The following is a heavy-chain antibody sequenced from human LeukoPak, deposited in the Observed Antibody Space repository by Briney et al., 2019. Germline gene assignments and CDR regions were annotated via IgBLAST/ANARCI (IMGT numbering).Heavy chain of an antibody. CDR1: GFTVSSNY. V-gene: IGHV3-53*01. CDR2: IYSGGST. Sequence: GGSLRLSCAASGFTVSSNYMSWVRQAPGKGLEWVSVIYSGGSTYYADSVKGRFTISRDNAKNSLYLQMNSLRAEDTAVYYCARVGATTQGPYYYYYYYMDVWGKGTTVTISS. D-gene: IGHD5-24*01. J-gene: IGHJ6*03. CDR3: ARVGATTQGPYYYYYYYMDV.